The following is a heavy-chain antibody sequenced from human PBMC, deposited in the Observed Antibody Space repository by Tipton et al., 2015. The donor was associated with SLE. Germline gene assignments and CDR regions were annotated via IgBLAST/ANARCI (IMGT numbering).Heavy chain of an antibody. J-gene: IGHJ4*02. CDR3: ARDYSPEAYFDY. V-gene: IGHV4-38-2*02. CDR1: GYSISSGYY. Sequence: TLSFTCTVSGYSISSGYYWGWIRQPPGKGLEWIGSIYHSGSTYYNPSLKSRVTISVDTSKNQFSLKLSSVTAADTAVYYCARDYSPEAYFDYWGQGTLVTVSS. CDR2: IYHSGST. D-gene: IGHD6-13*01.